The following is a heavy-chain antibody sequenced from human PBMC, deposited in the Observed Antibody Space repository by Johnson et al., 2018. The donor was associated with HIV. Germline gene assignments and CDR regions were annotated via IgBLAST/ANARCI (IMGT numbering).Heavy chain of an antibody. CDR3: ARDRRNRQWQRLDAFDI. Sequence: VQLVESGGGLVQPGGSLRLSCAASGFTFSSYDMHWVRQATGKGLEWVSAIGTAGDTYYPGSVKGRFTISRDNAKNALHLQMNSLRAEDTAFYYCARDRRNRQWQRLDAFDIWGQGTMVIVSS. V-gene: IGHV3-13*01. CDR2: IGTAGDT. CDR1: GFTFSSYD. D-gene: IGHD6-19*01. J-gene: IGHJ3*02.